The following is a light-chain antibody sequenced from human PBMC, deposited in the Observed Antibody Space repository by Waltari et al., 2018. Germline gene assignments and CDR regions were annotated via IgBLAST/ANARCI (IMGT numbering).Light chain of an antibody. CDR1: QSVSSSY. V-gene: IGKV3-20*01. Sequence: EIVLTQSPGTLSLSPGERATLSCRASQSVSSSYLAWYQQKPGQAPRLLIYGASSRATGIPDRFSDSGSGTDFTLTISRLEPEDFAVYYCQQYGSSPWTFGQGTKVEIK. CDR2: GAS. CDR3: QQYGSSPWT. J-gene: IGKJ1*01.